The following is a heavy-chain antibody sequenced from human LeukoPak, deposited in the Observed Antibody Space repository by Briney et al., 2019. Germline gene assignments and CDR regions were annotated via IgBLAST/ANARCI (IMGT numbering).Heavy chain of an antibody. CDR2: ISGSGGST. D-gene: IGHD5-12*01. J-gene: IGHJ4*02. Sequence: GRSLRLSCAASGFTFDDYAMYWVRQAPGKGLEWVSAISGSGGSTYYADSVKGRFTISRDNSKNTLYLQMNSLRAEDTAVYYCAKFRSSYEEFDYWGQGTPVTVSS. CDR3: AKFRSSYEEFDY. V-gene: IGHV3-23*01. CDR1: GFTFDDYA.